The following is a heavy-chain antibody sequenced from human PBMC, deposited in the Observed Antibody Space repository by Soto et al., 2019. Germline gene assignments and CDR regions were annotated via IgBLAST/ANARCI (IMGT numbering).Heavy chain of an antibody. J-gene: IGHJ4*02. CDR3: ARLRDYYDSSGYFSEALDY. CDR2: TYYRSKWYY. Sequence: QTLSLTCAISGDRVSSNRAAWNWIRQSPSRGLEWLGRTYYRSKWYYDYAVSVKSRITINPDTSKNQFSLQLNSVTPEDTAVYFCARLRDYYDSSGYFSEALDYWGQGTLVTVSS. D-gene: IGHD3-22*01. CDR1: GDRVSSNRAA. V-gene: IGHV6-1*01.